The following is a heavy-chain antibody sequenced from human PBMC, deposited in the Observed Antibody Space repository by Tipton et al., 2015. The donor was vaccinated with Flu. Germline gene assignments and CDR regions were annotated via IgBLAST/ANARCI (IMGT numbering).Heavy chain of an antibody. V-gene: IGHV3-33*01. CDR1: GFTFSSYG. CDR3: ARALGSPHGYIRIGGGVV. J-gene: IGHJ6*02. D-gene: IGHD3-16*01. Sequence: SLRLSCAASGFTFSSYGMHWVRQAPGKGLEWVALIWFDGSNKYYADSVEGRFTISRDNSKNTLYLQMNSLRPEDTAVYYCARALGSPHGYIRIGGGVVWGQGTTVTVSS. CDR2: IWFDGSNK.